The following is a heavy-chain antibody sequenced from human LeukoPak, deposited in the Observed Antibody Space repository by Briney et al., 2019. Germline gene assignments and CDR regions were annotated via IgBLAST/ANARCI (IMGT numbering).Heavy chain of an antibody. CDR1: GASISSYY. CDR3: ARAGGVSVPLVAFDI. CDR2: FHTSGTT. J-gene: IGHJ3*02. Sequence: PSETLSLTCTVSGASISSYYWSWVRQPAGKGLEWIGRFHTSGTTNYNPSLKSGVAMSVDKCKKQFSRKLSSVTAADTAVYYCARAGGVSVPLVAFDIWGQGTMVTVSS. D-gene: IGHD3-16*02. V-gene: IGHV4-4*07.